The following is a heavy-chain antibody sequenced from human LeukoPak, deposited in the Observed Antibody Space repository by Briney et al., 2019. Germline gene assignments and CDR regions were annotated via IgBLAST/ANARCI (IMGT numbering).Heavy chain of an antibody. V-gene: IGHV7-4-1*02. CDR2: ITTNTRKR. CDR3: AREMGAPFDY. J-gene: IGHJ4*02. Sequence: AAVKVSCEASGDTFTSYAMSWGREGPGQGGEWMGWITTNTRKRTYAQGLTGRLVFSFDTYVSTAYLQISSLKAEDTAVYYCAREMGAPFDYWGQGNLVPVSS. D-gene: IGHD1-26*01. CDR1: GDTFTSYA.